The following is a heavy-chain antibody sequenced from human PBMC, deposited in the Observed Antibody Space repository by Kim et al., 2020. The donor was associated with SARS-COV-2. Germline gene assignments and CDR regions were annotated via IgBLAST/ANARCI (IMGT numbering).Heavy chain of an antibody. D-gene: IGHD5-12*01. CDR3: ARGGMATITGDY. Sequence: NCAQKYQGRVTLTADKSTSTAYVELSSLRSEDTAVYYCARGGMATITGDYWGQGTLVTVSS. J-gene: IGHJ4*02. V-gene: IGHV1-69*04.